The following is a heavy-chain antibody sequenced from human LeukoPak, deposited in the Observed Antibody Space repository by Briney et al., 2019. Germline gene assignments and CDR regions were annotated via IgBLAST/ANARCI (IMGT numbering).Heavy chain of an antibody. CDR1: GFTFSSYW. D-gene: IGHD3-10*01. Sequence: GGSLRLSCAASGFTFSSYWMSWVRQAPRKGLEWVANIKQDGSEKYYVDSVKGRFTISRDNAKNSLYLQMNSLRAEDTAVYYCARDKRGPLFDYWGQGTLVTVSS. CDR3: ARDKRGPLFDY. V-gene: IGHV3-7*01. CDR2: IKQDGSEK. J-gene: IGHJ4*02.